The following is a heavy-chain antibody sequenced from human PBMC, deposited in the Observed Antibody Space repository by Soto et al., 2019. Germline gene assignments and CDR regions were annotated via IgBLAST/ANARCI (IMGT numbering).Heavy chain of an antibody. D-gene: IGHD6-6*01. J-gene: IGHJ4*02. Sequence: SLRLSCAASGFTFNNYGMQWVRQAPGKGLEWVAVISHTGSTTYYTDSVKGRFTISRDNSKNTLELQMNSLRAEDTAVYFCAKEKTAYASSSYDSWGQGTLVTSPQ. CDR1: GFTFNNYG. CDR3: AKEKTAYASSSYDS. V-gene: IGHV3-30*18. CDR2: ISHTGSTT.